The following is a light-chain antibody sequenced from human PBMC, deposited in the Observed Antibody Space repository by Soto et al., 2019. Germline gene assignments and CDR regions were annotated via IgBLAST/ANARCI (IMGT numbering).Light chain of an antibody. CDR1: QSVSHY. V-gene: IGKV3-11*01. J-gene: IGKJ5*01. CDR2: DAS. Sequence: EVVLTQSPATLSFSPGESATLSCRASQSVSHYLAWYQQEPGQAPRLLIYDASNRATRIPARFNGSGAGTDVMLTISSLEREDFAVYYCQQRNHWPPITCGQGTRLDI. CDR3: QQRNHWPPIT.